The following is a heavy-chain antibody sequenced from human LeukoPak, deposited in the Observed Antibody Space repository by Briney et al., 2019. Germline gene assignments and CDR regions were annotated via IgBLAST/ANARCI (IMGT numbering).Heavy chain of an antibody. CDR2: MNPNSGNT. J-gene: IGHJ4*02. CDR3: ARGGIAAAGTVDY. CDR1: GYTFTSYD. V-gene: IGHV1-8*01. D-gene: IGHD6-13*01. Sequence: GASVKVSCKASGYTFTSYDIHWVRQATGQGLEWMGWMNPNSGNTGYAQKFQGRVTMTTDTSTSTAYMELRNLRSDDTAVYYCARGGIAAAGTVDYWGQGTLVTVSS.